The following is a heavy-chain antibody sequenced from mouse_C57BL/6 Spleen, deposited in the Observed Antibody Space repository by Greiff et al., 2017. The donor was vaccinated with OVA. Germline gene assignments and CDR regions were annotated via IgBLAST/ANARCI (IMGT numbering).Heavy chain of an antibody. CDR3: ASDDDYGAWPGLFDG. CDR2: ISYGGSN. CDR1: GYSFTGCYF. D-gene: IGHD2-4*01. V-gene: IGHV3-6*01. J-gene: IGHJ1*03. Sequence: EVQLVESGPGLVKPSQSLSLTCSVTGYSFTGCYFWYCLRHFPGNQLELMGYISYGGSNNYNASLKNRISITRDTSKNPFFLKLNSVTTEDTATSDCASDDDYGAWPGLFDGWGTGTTVTVSS.